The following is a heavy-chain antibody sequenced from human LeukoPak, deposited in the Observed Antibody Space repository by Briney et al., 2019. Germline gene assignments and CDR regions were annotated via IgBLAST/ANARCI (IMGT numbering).Heavy chain of an antibody. Sequence: SVKLSCKASGGTFSSYAISCVRQAPGQGLEWMGGIIPIFGTAKYAQKLQGRVEIPTAESTRTAYMELSTPRYQDTARYYSAGKGTYNWFDPWGQGTLVTVSS. CDR1: GGTFSSYA. J-gene: IGHJ5*02. CDR2: IIPIFGTA. D-gene: IGHD3-10*01. CDR3: AGKGTYNWFDP. V-gene: IGHV1-69*05.